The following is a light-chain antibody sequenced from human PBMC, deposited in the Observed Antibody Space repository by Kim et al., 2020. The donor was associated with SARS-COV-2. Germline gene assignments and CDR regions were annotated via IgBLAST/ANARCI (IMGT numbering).Light chain of an antibody. CDR3: QAWDSSTVV. CDR1: KLGDKY. CDR2: ENN. J-gene: IGLJ2*01. Sequence: ESPGQTASITCSGDKLGDKYVCWYQQRPGQSPVVVIYENNRRPSGIPERFSGSNSGNTATLTISGTQAMDEADYYCQAWDSSTVVFGGGTQLTVL. V-gene: IGLV3-1*01.